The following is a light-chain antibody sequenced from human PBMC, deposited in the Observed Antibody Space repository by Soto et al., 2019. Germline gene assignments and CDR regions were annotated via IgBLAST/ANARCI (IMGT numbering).Light chain of an antibody. V-gene: IGKV3-20*01. J-gene: IGKJ2*01. CDR1: QSVSISS. CDR3: QQYGSSSYT. Sequence: EIVLTQSPGTLSLSPGERATPSCRASQSVSISSLAWYQQKPGQAPRLLIYSASSRATGIPDRFSGSGSGTDFTLTISRLEPEDFAVYYCQQYGSSSYTFGQGTNLEI. CDR2: SAS.